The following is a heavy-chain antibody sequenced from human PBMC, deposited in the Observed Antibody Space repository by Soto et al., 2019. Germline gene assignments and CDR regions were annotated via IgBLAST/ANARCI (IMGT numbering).Heavy chain of an antibody. CDR2: IIPILGIA. J-gene: IGHJ3*02. Sequence: SVKVSCKASGGTFSSYAISWVRQAPGQGLEWMGRIIPILGIANYAQKFQGRVTITADKSTSTAYMELSSLRSEDTAVYYCARSSLSLRAFDIWGQGTMVTVSS. CDR1: GGTFSSYA. D-gene: IGHD3-16*02. CDR3: ARSSLSLRAFDI. V-gene: IGHV1-69*04.